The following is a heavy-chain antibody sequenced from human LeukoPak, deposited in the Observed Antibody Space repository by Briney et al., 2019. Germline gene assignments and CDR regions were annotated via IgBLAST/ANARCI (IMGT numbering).Heavy chain of an antibody. D-gene: IGHD1-1*01. CDR3: ARGIGTVARYYFDY. V-gene: IGHV3-11*05. CDR1: GFTFSDYY. J-gene: IGHJ4*02. CDR2: ISSSSSYT. Sequence: GGSLRLSCAASGFTFSDYYMSWIRQAPGKGLEWVSYISSSSSYTNYADSVKGRFTISRDNSKSTLHLLMNSLRADDTAVYYCARGIGTVARYYFDYWGQGILVTVSS.